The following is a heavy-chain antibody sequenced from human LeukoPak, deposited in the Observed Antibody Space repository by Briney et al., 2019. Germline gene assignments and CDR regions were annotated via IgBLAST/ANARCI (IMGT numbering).Heavy chain of an antibody. J-gene: IGHJ6*02. CDR3: AKDHIVGATTHSNYYGMDV. D-gene: IGHD1-26*01. CDR2: ISGSGGST. CDR1: GFTFSSYA. Sequence: GGSLRLSCAASGFTFSSYAMSWVRQAPGKGLEWVSAISGSGGSTYYADSVKGRFTISRDNSKNSLYLQMNSLRTEDTALYYCAKDHIVGATTHSNYYGMDVWGQGTTVTVSS. V-gene: IGHV3-23*01.